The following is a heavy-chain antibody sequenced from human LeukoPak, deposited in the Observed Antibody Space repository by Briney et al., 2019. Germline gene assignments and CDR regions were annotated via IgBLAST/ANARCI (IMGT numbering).Heavy chain of an antibody. D-gene: IGHD3-10*01. Sequence: GGSLRLSCAASGFTVRSNYMSWVRQAPGKGLEWVSVIYSGGSTYYADSVKGRFTISRDNSKNTLYLQMNSLRAEDTAVYYCARASYGSGTLDYWGQGTLVTVSS. CDR3: ARASYGSGTLDY. V-gene: IGHV3-53*01. CDR1: GFTVRSNY. CDR2: IYSGGST. J-gene: IGHJ4*02.